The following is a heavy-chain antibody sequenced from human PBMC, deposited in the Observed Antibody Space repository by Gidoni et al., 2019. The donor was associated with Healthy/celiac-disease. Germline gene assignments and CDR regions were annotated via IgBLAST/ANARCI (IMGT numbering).Heavy chain of an antibody. Sequence: VPLQQWGAGLLKPSATLSLTCVLYGVSFSGYYWSWIRQPPGKGLEWIGEFNNSGSTKYNPSLKSRVSISVDTSKNQFSLKLSSVTAADTAVYYCARDLYCSSNSCYARWGWFDPWGQGTLVTVSS. J-gene: IGHJ5*02. CDR2: FNNSGST. V-gene: IGHV4-34*01. D-gene: IGHD2-2*01. CDR3: ARDLYCSSNSCYARWGWFDP. CDR1: GVSFSGYY.